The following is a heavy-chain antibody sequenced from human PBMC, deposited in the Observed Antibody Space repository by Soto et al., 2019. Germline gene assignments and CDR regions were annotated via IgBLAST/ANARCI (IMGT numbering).Heavy chain of an antibody. CDR3: GKSPEFFCSSEKCYRYYFAY. D-gene: IGHD2-2*01. V-gene: IGHV3-11*06. J-gene: IGHJ4*02. Sequence: GGSLRLSCAASGFTFSDHYMSWIRRAPGKGLEWISYINPSSSYTHYADSVKGRFTISRANAENSLYLQMSGLRAEDTAVYYCGKSPEFFCSSEKCYRYYFAYWSQGNLVTGSA. CDR2: INPSSSYT. CDR1: GFTFSDHY.